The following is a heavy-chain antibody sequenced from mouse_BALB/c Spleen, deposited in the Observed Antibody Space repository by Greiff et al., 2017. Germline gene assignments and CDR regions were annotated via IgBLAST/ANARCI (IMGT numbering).Heavy chain of an antibody. CDR2: ISSGGGST. J-gene: IGHJ3*01. CDR1: GFAFSSYD. D-gene: IGHD4-1*01. V-gene: IGHV5-12-1*01. Sequence: EVKLQESGGGLVKPGGSLKLSCAASGFAFSSYDMSWVRQTPEKRLEWVAYISSGGGSTYYPDTVKGRFTISRDNAKNTLYLQMSSLKSEDTAMYYCARHELGRPLFAYWGQGTLVTVSA. CDR3: ARHELGRPLFAY.